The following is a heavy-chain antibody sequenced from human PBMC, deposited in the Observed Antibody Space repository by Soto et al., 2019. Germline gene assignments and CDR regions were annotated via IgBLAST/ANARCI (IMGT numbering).Heavy chain of an antibody. V-gene: IGHV3-64D*08. Sequence: GGSLRLSCSASRFTFSSYAMHWVRQAPGKGLEYVSAISSDGGSTYYADSVKGRFTISRDNSKNTLYLQMSSLRAEDTAVYYCVKDGYSFGFHYFDYWGQGTLVTVSS. CDR2: ISSDGGST. CDR3: VKDGYSFGFHYFDY. CDR1: RFTFSSYA. J-gene: IGHJ4*02. D-gene: IGHD5-18*01.